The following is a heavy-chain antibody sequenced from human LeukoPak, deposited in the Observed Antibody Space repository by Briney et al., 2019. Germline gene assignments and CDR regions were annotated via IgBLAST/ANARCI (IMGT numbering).Heavy chain of an antibody. J-gene: IGHJ4*02. Sequence: GGSLRLSCAASGFTFSDFAMSWVRQAPGKGLEWVSGMSASGSHTHSADFVKGRFTISRDNFKNTLYLQMNGLRVEDTAVYYCAKVRSGNNYYFDYWGQGTLVTVSS. CDR2: MSASGSHT. D-gene: IGHD1/OR15-1a*01. V-gene: IGHV3-23*01. CDR1: GFTFSDFA. CDR3: AKVRSGNNYYFDY.